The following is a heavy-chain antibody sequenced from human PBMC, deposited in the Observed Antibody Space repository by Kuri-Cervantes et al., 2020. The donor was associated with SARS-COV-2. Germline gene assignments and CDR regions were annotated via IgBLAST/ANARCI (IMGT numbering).Heavy chain of an antibody. Sequence: SETLSLTCTVSGGPISSRGYYWSWIRQPPGKGLKWLGYIYHSGSTYYNPSLQSRVTISADRSKNHLPLTLISVTAADTAVYYCGRVEGSAAGTPAGNFDYWGQGTLVTVSS. CDR2: IYHSGST. CDR3: GRVEGSAAGTPAGNFDY. V-gene: IGHV4-30-2*01. D-gene: IGHD6-13*01. CDR1: GGPISSRGYY. J-gene: IGHJ4*02.